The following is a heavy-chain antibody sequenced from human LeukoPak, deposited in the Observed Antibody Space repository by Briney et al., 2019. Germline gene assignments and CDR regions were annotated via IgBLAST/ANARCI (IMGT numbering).Heavy chain of an antibody. CDR2: ISAYNGNT. V-gene: IGHV1-18*01. CDR3: ARVAVAGRTNRPFDY. J-gene: IGHJ4*02. Sequence: ASVKVSCKASGYTFTSYGISWVRQAPGQGLEWMGWISAYNGNTNYAQKLQGRVTVTTDTSTSTAYMELRSLRSDDTAVYYCARVAVAGRTNRPFDYWGQGTLVTVSS. CDR1: GYTFTSYG. D-gene: IGHD6-19*01.